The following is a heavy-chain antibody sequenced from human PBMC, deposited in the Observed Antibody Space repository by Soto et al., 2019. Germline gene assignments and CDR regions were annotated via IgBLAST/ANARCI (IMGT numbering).Heavy chain of an antibody. D-gene: IGHD6-19*01. CDR2: VIPIFGTA. CDR3: ARHPPSDSSGWNHYYGLDV. Sequence: QVQLLQSGAEVKKPGSSVKVSCKASGGTFSSYAISWVRQARGQGLEWMGGVIPIFGTANYEQKFQGRGTNNGDESKSTAYMELSNQRSEDTTVYYSARHPPSDSSGWNHYYGLDVWDKGTTVTVSS. J-gene: IGHJ6*04. CDR1: GGTFSSYA. V-gene: IGHV1-69*01.